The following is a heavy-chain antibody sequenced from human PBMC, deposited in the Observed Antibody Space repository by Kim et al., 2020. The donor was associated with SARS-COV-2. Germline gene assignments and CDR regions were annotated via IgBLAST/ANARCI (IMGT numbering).Heavy chain of an antibody. CDR3: ARDERGDPLYYYGMDV. V-gene: IGHV3-30*04. J-gene: IGHJ6*02. CDR1: GFTFSSYA. CDR2: ISYDGSNK. D-gene: IGHD2-21*02. Sequence: GGSLRLSCAASGFTFSSYAMHWVRQAPGKGLGWVAFISYDGSNKYYEDSGKGRFTISRDNSENTRYLQMNSLRAEDTAVYYCARDERGDPLYYYGMDVWGQGTTVTVSS.